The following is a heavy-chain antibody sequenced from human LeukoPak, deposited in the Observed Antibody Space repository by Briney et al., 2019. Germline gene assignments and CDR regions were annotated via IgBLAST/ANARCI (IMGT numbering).Heavy chain of an antibody. D-gene: IGHD2-15*01. CDR2: INPSGGST. V-gene: IGHV1-46*01. CDR3: ARKIDCSGGSCYSEAFDY. Sequence: ASVTVSCEASGYTFTSYYMHWVRQAPGQGLEWMGIINPSGGSTSYAQKFQGRVTMTRDMSTSTVYMELSSLRSEDTAVYYCARKIDCSGGSCYSEAFDYWGQGTLVTVSS. CDR1: GYTFTSYY. J-gene: IGHJ4*02.